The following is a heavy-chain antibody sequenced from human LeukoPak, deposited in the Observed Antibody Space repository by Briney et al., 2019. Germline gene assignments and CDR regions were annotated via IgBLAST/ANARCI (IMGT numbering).Heavy chain of an antibody. J-gene: IGHJ4*02. Sequence: PSGTLSLTCAVSGDSISSSNWWTWVRQPPGKGLEWIGEIYHSGITNYNPSLKSRVTISADKSKNQFSLNLSSVTAADTAVYYCAKISTKWNYIYWGQGTLVTVSS. CDR3: AKISTKWNYIY. D-gene: IGHD1-7*01. V-gene: IGHV4-4*02. CDR2: IYHSGIT. CDR1: GDSISSSNW.